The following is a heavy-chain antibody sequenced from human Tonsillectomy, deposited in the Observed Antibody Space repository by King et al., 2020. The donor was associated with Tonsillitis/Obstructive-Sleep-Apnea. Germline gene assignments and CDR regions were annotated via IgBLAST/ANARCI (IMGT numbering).Heavy chain of an antibody. CDR2: IYPGDSDT. Sequence: QLVQSGAEVKKPGESLKISCKGSGYNFTNYWIGWVRQMPGKGLEWMGIIYPGDSDTRYSPSFQGQVTISADKSISTAYLQWSSLRASDTAMYFCARRTPVQLEQRYFYYYMDVWGKGTTVTVSS. CDR3: ARRTPVQLEQRYFYYYMDV. CDR1: GYNFTNYW. J-gene: IGHJ6*03. V-gene: IGHV5-51*01. D-gene: IGHD1/OR15-1a*01.